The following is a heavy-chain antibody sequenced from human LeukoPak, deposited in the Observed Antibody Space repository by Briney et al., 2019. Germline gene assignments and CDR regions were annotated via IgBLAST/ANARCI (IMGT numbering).Heavy chain of an antibody. CDR1: GGSISPYY. Sequence: PSETLFLTCTVSGGSISPYYWTWIRQPPGKELEWIGYIYYSGSTNHNPSLKSRVTIPVYTSKNQFSLKLSSVTAADTAVYYCARQYYDILTGYYGGFDIWGQGTMVTVSS. V-gene: IGHV4-59*01. D-gene: IGHD3-9*01. J-gene: IGHJ3*02. CDR3: ARQYYDILTGYYGGFDI. CDR2: IYYSGST.